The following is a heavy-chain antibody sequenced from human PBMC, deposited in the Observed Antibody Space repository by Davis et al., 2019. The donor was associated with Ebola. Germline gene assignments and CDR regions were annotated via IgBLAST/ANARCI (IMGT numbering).Heavy chain of an antibody. CDR3: AHSRSSSSWYFVEGNWFDP. CDR2: IYWDDDK. J-gene: IGHJ5*02. Sequence: SGPTLVKPTQTLTLTCTFSGFSLSTSGVGVGWIRQPPGKALEWLALIYWDDDKRYSPSLKSRLTITKDTSKNQVVLTMTNMDPVDTATYYCAHSRSSSSWYFVEGNWFDPWGQGTLVTVSS. CDR1: GFSLSTSGVG. V-gene: IGHV2-5*02. D-gene: IGHD6-13*01.